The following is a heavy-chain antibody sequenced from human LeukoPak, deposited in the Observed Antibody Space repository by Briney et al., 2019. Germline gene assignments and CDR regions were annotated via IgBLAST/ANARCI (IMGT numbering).Heavy chain of an antibody. CDR2: IRYDGSNK. CDR1: GFTFSSCA. Sequence: PGGSLRLSCAASGFTFSSCAMSWVRQAPGKGLEWVAFIRYDGSNKYYADAVKGRFTISRDNSKNTLYLQMNSLRTEDTAVYYCAKDGVRFSYPRRSKWILDYWGQGTLVTVSS. CDR3: AKDGVRFSYPRRSKWILDY. D-gene: IGHD5-18*01. V-gene: IGHV3-30*02. J-gene: IGHJ4*02.